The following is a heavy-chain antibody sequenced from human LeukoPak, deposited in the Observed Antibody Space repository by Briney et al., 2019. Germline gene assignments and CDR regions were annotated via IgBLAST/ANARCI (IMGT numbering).Heavy chain of an antibody. CDR3: AKGGFLEWLTIYRPYFDY. Sequence: PGGSLRLSCATSGFSFSSYAMSWVRQAPGKGLEWVSAMSSSDDGRYYAASVRGRFTISRDTSRSTLYLQMNSLRAEDAAVYYCAKGGFLEWLTIYRPYFDYWGQGTLVTVSS. CDR2: MSSSDDGR. CDR1: GFSFSSYA. J-gene: IGHJ4*02. V-gene: IGHV3-23*01. D-gene: IGHD3-3*01.